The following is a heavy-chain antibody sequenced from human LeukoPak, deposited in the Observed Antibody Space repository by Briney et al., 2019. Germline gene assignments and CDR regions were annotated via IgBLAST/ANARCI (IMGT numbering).Heavy chain of an antibody. CDR3: AYGGYPLSY. J-gene: IGHJ4*02. D-gene: IGHD4-17*01. CDR1: GLTVSSNY. V-gene: IGHV3-66*01. CDR2: IYTNGNT. Sequence: PGGSLRLSCAASGLTVSSNYWNWVRQPPGKGLEWISLIYTNGNTQYANSVKGRFTFSRDNSKNTLYLQMNSLRAEDTAVYYCAYGGYPLSYWGQGTLSPSPQ.